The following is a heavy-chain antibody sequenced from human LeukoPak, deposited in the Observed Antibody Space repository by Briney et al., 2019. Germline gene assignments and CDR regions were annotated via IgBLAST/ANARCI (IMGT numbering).Heavy chain of an antibody. CDR1: GFTFSSYA. CDR3: ARDRDDYGDY. CDR2: ISYDGSNK. Sequence: GGSLRLSCAASGFTFSSYAMHWVRQAPGKGLEWVAVISYDGSNKYYADSVKGRFTISRDNSKNTLYLQMNGLRAEDTAVYYCARDRDDYGDYWGQGTLVTVSS. D-gene: IGHD5-24*01. J-gene: IGHJ4*02. V-gene: IGHV3-30-3*01.